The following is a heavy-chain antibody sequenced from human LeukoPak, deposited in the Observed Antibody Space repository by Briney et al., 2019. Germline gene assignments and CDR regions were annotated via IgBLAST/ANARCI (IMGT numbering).Heavy chain of an antibody. CDR1: GFTFSSYA. D-gene: IGHD2-15*01. V-gene: IGHV3-23*01. CDR2: ISGSGGST. Sequence: PGGSLRLSCAASGFTFSSYAMSWVRQAPGKGLEWVSAISGSGGSTYYADSVKGRFTISRDNSKNTLYLQMNSLRAEDTAVYYCAKGCCSGGSCYSGALVWGQGTTVTVSS. J-gene: IGHJ6*02. CDR3: AKGCCSGGSCYSGALV.